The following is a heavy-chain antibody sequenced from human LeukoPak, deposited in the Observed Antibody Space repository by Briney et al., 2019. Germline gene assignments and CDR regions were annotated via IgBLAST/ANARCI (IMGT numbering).Heavy chain of an antibody. V-gene: IGHV3-74*01. Sequence: GGSLRLSCAASGFTFSSYWMHWVRQAPGKGLVWVSRINSDGSSTSYADSVKGRFTISRDNAKNTLYLQMNSLRAEDTAVYYCARGFRIAALRNFDYWGQGTLVTVSS. D-gene: IGHD6-6*01. CDR1: GFTFSSYW. J-gene: IGHJ4*02. CDR3: ARGFRIAALRNFDY. CDR2: INSDGSST.